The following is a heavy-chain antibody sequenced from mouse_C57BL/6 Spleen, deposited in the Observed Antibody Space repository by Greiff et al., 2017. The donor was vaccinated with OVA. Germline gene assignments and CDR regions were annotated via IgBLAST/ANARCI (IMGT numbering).Heavy chain of an antibody. D-gene: IGHD2-4*01. Sequence: QVQLQQSGAELARPGASVKMSCKASGYTFTSYTMHWVKQRPGQGLEWIGYINPSSGYTKYNQKFKDKATLTADKSSSTAYMQLSSLTSEDSAVYYCARSGLDDYDPWFAYWGQGTLVTVSA. CDR3: ARSGLDDYDPWFAY. V-gene: IGHV1-4*01. CDR2: INPSSGYT. J-gene: IGHJ3*01. CDR1: GYTFTSYT.